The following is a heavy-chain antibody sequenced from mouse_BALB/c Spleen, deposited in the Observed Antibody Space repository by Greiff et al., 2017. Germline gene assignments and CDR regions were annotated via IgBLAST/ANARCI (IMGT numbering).Heavy chain of an antibody. J-gene: IGHJ4*01. CDR1: GYTFTDYN. D-gene: IGHD2-14*01. CDR3: ARYGYDLDYYAMDY. V-gene: IGHV1S29*02. Sequence: EVQLQESGPELVKPGASVKISCKASGYTFTDYNMHWVKQSHGKSLEWIGYIYPYNGGTGYNQKFKSKATLTVDNSSSTAYMELRSLTSEDSAVYHCARYGYDLDYYAMDYWGQGTSVTVSS. CDR2: IYPYNGGT.